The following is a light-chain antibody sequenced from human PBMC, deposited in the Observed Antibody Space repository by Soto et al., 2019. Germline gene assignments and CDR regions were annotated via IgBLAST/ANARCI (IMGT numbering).Light chain of an antibody. CDR2: DAS. J-gene: IGKJ1*01. CDR3: QQRSNWPRT. V-gene: IGKV3-11*01. Sequence: EIVFTQSPATLSLSPGERGPPSCRTSQSVSNYLAWYQQKPGQAPRLLIYDASNRATGIPARFSGSGSGTDFTLTISSLEPEDFALYYCQQRSNWPRTFGQGTKVDIK. CDR1: QSVSNY.